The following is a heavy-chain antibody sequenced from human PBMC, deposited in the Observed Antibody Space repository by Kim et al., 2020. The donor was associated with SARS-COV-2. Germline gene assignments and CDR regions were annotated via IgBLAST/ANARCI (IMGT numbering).Heavy chain of an antibody. J-gene: IGHJ4*02. CDR3: AKTWQLDY. D-gene: IGHD6-13*01. CDR2: ITGKGAAT. V-gene: IGHV3-23*01. CDR1: GFTFSTYA. Sequence: GGSLRLSCAASGFTFSTYAMSWVRQTPRRGLEWVSTITGKGAATYYADSVRGRFTISRDNSKNTLSLQMNSLRAEDTALYYCAKTWQLDYWGQGTLVTVS.